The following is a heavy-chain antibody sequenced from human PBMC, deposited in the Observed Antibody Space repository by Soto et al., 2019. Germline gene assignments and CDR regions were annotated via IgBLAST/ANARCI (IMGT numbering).Heavy chain of an antibody. V-gene: IGHV3-7*04. J-gene: IGHJ4*02. CDR3: VRSSGWTGDF. D-gene: IGHD3-10*01. CDR2: IKQDGSEI. CDR1: GFTFSSRW. Sequence: EVQLVESGGGLVQPGGSLRLSCVASGFTFSSRWMNWVRHVPGKGLAWVANIKQDGSEIHYVDSVKGRFTISRDNAKNSLYLQMNSLRVEDTAVYHCVRSSGWTGDFWGQGILVTVSS.